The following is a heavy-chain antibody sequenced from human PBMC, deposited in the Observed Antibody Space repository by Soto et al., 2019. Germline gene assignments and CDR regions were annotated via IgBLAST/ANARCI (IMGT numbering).Heavy chain of an antibody. V-gene: IGHV3-33*01. CDR2: IWYDGSNK. Sequence: GGSLRLSCAASGFAFSIYGMHLVRQSPGKGLEWVAVIWYDGSNKYYADSVKGRFTISRDNSKNTLYLQMNRLRAEDTAVYYCAREVPPGIAAAGPGDYGMDVWGQGTTVTVSS. D-gene: IGHD6-13*01. CDR3: AREVPPGIAAAGPGDYGMDV. J-gene: IGHJ6*02. CDR1: GFAFSIYG.